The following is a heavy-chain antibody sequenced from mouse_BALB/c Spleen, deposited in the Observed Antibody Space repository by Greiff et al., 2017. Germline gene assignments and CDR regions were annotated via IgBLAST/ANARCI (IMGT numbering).Heavy chain of an antibody. CDR3: ARDWYGAMDY. CDR1: GFTFSSYA. CDR2: ISSGGSYT. V-gene: IGHV5-9-4*01. D-gene: IGHD2-14*01. Sequence: DVHLVESGGGLVKPGGSLKLSCAASGFTFSSYAMSWVRQSPEKRLEWVAEISSGGSYTYYPDTVTGRFTISRDNAKNTLYLEMSSLRSEDTAMYYCARDWYGAMDYWGQGTSVTVSS. J-gene: IGHJ4*01.